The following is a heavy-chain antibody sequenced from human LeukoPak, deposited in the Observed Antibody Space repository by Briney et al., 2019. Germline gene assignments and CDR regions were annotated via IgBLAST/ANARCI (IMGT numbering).Heavy chain of an antibody. Sequence: SETLSLTCTVSGGSISSSSYYWGWIRQPPGKGLEWIGSIYYSGSTYYNPSLKSRATISVDTSKNQFSLKLSSVTAADTAVYYCARQRYDSSGYYPVEAFDIWGQGTMVTVSS. J-gene: IGHJ3*02. D-gene: IGHD3-22*01. CDR1: GGSISSSSYY. CDR3: ARQRYDSSGYYPVEAFDI. CDR2: IYYSGST. V-gene: IGHV4-39*01.